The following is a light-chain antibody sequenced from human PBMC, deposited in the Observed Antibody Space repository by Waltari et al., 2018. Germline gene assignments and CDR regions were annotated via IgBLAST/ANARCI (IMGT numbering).Light chain of an antibody. Sequence: DIVMTQSPDSVAVSLGERATIHCRSSQNILSSSDNKNYLVWYQQKPGQPPKLLISWASTRESGVPDRFIGSGSGTDFTLTISSLQAEDVAVYYCQQCYHLPSFGGGTRVEIK. CDR2: WAS. CDR1: QNILSSSDNKNY. CDR3: QQCYHLPS. J-gene: IGKJ4*01. V-gene: IGKV4-1*01.